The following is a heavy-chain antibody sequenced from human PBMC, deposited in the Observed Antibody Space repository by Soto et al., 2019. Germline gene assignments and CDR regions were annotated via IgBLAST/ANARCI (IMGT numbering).Heavy chain of an antibody. V-gene: IGHV4-59*01. CDR2: IFYSGST. D-gene: IGHD5-18*01. Sequence: QVLLQESGPGLVKPSETLSLTCTVSGDSISPYYWSWIRQPPGKGLEWMGYIFYSGSTSSNPSLKCRVTISVDTSKNQFSLNLYALTSADTAVDYCARGTGYSYGQYRWFDPWGQGALVTVSS. CDR3: ARGTGYSYGQYRWFDP. CDR1: GDSISPYY. J-gene: IGHJ5*02.